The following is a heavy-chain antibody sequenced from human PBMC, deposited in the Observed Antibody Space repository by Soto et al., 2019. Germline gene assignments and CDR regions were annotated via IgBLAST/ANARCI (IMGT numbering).Heavy chain of an antibody. Sequence: GGSVRLSCAASGFNFSSYAMTWVRQAPGKGLGWVSSLSGSGATTYYTDSVKGRFTISRDNSKNTLYLQMSSLRAADTAIYYCAKGRKAVSVEWFDPWGQGTLVTVSS. CDR2: LSGSGATT. J-gene: IGHJ5*02. D-gene: IGHD6-19*01. CDR3: AKGRKAVSVEWFDP. V-gene: IGHV3-23*01. CDR1: GFNFSSYA.